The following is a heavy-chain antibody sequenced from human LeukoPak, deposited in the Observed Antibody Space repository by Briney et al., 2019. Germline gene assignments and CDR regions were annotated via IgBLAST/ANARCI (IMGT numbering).Heavy chain of an antibody. CDR1: GFTFSSYW. CDR2: INSDGSST. J-gene: IGHJ4*02. CDR3: ARVRRTVTIPYYFDY. Sequence: GGSLRLPCAASGFTFSSYWMHWVRQAPGKGLVWVSRINSDGSSTSYADSVKGRFTISRDNAKNTLYLQMNSLRAEDTAVYYCARVRRTVTIPYYFDYWGQGTLVTVSS. D-gene: IGHD4-11*01. V-gene: IGHV3-74*01.